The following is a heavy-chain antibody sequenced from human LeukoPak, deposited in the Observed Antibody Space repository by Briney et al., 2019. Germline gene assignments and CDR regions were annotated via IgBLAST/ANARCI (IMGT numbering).Heavy chain of an antibody. J-gene: IGHJ4*02. CDR2: IRQDESER. CDR1: GFIFSNYW. Sequence: GGSLRLSCAASGFIFSNYWMTWVRQAPGKGLEWVAHIRQDESERHYVDSVKDRFTISRDNAKNSLDLQMDSLRAEDTAVYYCARDWGSTGYDLYDSWGQGTLVTVSS. CDR3: ARDWGSTGYDLYDS. D-gene: IGHD5-12*01. V-gene: IGHV3-7*01.